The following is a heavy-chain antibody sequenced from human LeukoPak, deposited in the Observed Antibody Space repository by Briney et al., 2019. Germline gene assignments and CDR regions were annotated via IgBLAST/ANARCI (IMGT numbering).Heavy chain of an antibody. CDR3: ERENCSGGTSRKADY. V-gene: IGHV1-18*01. J-gene: IGHJ4*02. CDR1: GYTFTRYG. D-gene: IGHD2-15*01. CDR2: ILAYNGNT. Sequence: GSLNVSCKASGYTFTRYGISWVRPAPGQGVEWMGWILAYNGNTHYAQNLQGRVTITTDTSKSTAYMELRSLRSDDADVYYCERENCSGGTSRKADYWGQGTLVTVSS.